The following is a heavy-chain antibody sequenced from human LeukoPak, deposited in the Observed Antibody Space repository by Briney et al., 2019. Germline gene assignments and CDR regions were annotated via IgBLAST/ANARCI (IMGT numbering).Heavy chain of an antibody. J-gene: IGHJ4*02. CDR3: ARDDGLTYYDILTGYYGHDADYFDY. D-gene: IGHD3-9*01. Sequence: GGSLRLSCAASGFTFSSYSMNWVRQAPGKGLEWVSYISSSSSTIYYADSVKGRFTISRDNAKNSLYLQMNSLRAEDTAVYYCARDDGLTYYDILTGYYGHDADYFDYWGQGTLVTVSS. CDR2: ISSSSSTI. CDR1: GFTFSSYS. V-gene: IGHV3-48*04.